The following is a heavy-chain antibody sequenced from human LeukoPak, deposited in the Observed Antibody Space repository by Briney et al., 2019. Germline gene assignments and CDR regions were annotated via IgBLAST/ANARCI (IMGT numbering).Heavy chain of an antibody. J-gene: IGHJ6*02. CDR1: GGSISSSNW. CDR2: IYHSGST. CDR3: ARVVKSIAAAGRGGDYYYGMDV. D-gene: IGHD6-13*01. V-gene: IGHV4-4*02. Sequence: SGTLSLTCAVSGGSISSSNWWSWVRQPPGKGLEWIGEIYHSGSTNYNPSLKSRVTISVDKSKNQFSLKLSSVTAADTAVYYCARVVKSIAAAGRGGDYYYGMDVWGQGTTVTVSS.